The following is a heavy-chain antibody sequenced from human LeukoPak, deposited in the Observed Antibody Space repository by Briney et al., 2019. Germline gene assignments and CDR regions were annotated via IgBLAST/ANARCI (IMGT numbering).Heavy chain of an antibody. Sequence: GESLKISCKGSGYSFTSYWIGWVRQMPGKGLEWMGIIYPGDSDTRYSPSFQGQVTISADKSISTAYLQWSSLKASDTAMYYCARHRELTWLSEAFDLWGRGTLVTVSS. V-gene: IGHV5-51*01. J-gene: IGHJ2*01. CDR3: ARHRELTWLSEAFDL. CDR1: GYSFTSYW. D-gene: IGHD1-14*01. CDR2: IYPGDSDT.